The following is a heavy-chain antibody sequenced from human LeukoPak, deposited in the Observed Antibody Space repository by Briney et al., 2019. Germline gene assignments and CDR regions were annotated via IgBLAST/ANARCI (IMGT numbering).Heavy chain of an antibody. CDR2: INPNSGVT. V-gene: IGHV1-2*02. Sequence: GASVKVSCKASGHTFTGYYMHWVRQAPGQGLEWMGWINPNSGVTNFAQKFQGRVTMTRDTSISTAYMELSRLRSDDTAVYYCARDSTLVYGDYVYWFDPWGQGTLVTVSS. CDR1: GHTFTGYY. CDR3: ARDSTLVYGDYVYWFDP. J-gene: IGHJ5*02. D-gene: IGHD4-17*01.